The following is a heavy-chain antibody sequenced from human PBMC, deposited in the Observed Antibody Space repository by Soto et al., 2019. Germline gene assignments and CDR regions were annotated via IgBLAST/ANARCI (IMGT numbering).Heavy chain of an antibody. CDR2: ISNDGSIT. CDR3: AKDQGIAASHGID. D-gene: IGHD6-13*01. J-gene: IGHJ3*01. Sequence: GGSLRLSCAASGFAFPNAWMNWVRQAPGKGLEWVAVISNDGSITYYADFVKGRLTISRDNSKNTMYLQMSSLRDDDTAVYYCAKDQGIAASHGIDWGQGTMVTVSS. V-gene: IGHV3-30*18. CDR1: GFAFPNAW.